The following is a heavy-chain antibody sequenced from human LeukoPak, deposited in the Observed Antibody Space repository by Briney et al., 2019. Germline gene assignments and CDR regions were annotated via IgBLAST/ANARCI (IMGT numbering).Heavy chain of an antibody. J-gene: IGHJ6*03. V-gene: IGHV3-48*03. D-gene: IGHD4-17*01. Sequence: PGGSLRLSCAASGFIFSNYEMNWVRQAPGKGLEWISYINTGGSPRYYADSVKGRFTISGDNAKNTLYLQMNSLRAEDTAVYYCARRNYGERYYYYYYIDVWGKGTTVTVSS. CDR1: GFIFSNYE. CDR2: INTGGSPR. CDR3: ARRNYGERYYYYYYIDV.